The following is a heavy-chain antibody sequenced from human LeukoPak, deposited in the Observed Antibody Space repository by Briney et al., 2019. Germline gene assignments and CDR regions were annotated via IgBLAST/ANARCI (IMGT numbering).Heavy chain of an antibody. Sequence: SETLSLTCAVYGGSFSGYYWSWIRQPPGKGLEWIGEINHGGSTNYNPSLKSRVTISVDTSKNQFSLKLSSVTAADTAVYYCASRNSLFIWGQGTLVTVSS. V-gene: IGHV4-34*01. CDR3: ASRNSLFI. D-gene: IGHD4-23*01. CDR1: GGSFSGYY. CDR2: INHGGST. J-gene: IGHJ4*02.